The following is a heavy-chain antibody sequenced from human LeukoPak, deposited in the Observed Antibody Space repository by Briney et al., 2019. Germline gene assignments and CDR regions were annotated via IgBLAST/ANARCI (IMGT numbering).Heavy chain of an antibody. Sequence: GGSLRLSCAVSGFTLTNHGVSWVRQAPGKGLEWVSIITGTGGRYYGDSVKGRFILSRDNSKNTVYMQMSSLRAEDTAVYYCARTETLLGYLPAAHQYFDCWGQGTLVTVSS. CDR1: GFTLTNHG. J-gene: IGHJ4*02. CDR2: ITGTGGR. V-gene: IGHV3-23*01. D-gene: IGHD2-2*01. CDR3: ARTETLLGYLPAAHQYFDC.